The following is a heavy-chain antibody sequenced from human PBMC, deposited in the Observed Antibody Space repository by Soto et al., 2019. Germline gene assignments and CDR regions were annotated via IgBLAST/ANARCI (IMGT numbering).Heavy chain of an antibody. J-gene: IGHJ6*02. Sequence: ASVKVSCKASGYTFTSYGISWVRQAPGQGLEWMGWISDYNGNTNYAQKLQGRVTMTTDTSTSTACMELRSLRSNDTTVYYCARVSSSWYRGNYYYGRTVWGQGTRVTVPS. V-gene: IGHV1-18*01. CDR2: ISDYNGNT. D-gene: IGHD6-13*01. CDR1: GYTFTSYG. CDR3: ARVSSSWYRGNYYYGRTV.